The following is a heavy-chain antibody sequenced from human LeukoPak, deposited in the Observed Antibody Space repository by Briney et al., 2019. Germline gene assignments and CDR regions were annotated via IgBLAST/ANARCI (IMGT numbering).Heavy chain of an antibody. Sequence: GGSLRLSCAASGFTFSDYYMSWIRQAPGKGLEWVSYISSSSSYTNYADSVKGRFTISRDNAKNSLYLQMNSLRAEDTAVYYCARGGYYDILTGLNWFDPRGQGTLVTVSS. CDR1: GFTFSDYY. D-gene: IGHD3-9*01. CDR2: ISSSSSYT. V-gene: IGHV3-11*06. J-gene: IGHJ5*02. CDR3: ARGGYYDILTGLNWFDP.